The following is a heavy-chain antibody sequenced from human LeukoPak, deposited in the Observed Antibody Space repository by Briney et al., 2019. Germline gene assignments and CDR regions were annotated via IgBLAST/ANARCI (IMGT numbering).Heavy chain of an antibody. Sequence: PGGSLRLSCAASGFTFSSYAMSWVCQAPGKGLEWVSAISGSGGSTYYADSVKGRFTISRDNSKNTLYLQMNSLRAEDTAVYYCAKDGYYDFWSGYWGGYWGQGTLVTVSS. CDR1: GFTFSSYA. CDR3: AKDGYYDFWSGYWGGY. CDR2: ISGSGGST. D-gene: IGHD3-3*01. J-gene: IGHJ4*02. V-gene: IGHV3-23*01.